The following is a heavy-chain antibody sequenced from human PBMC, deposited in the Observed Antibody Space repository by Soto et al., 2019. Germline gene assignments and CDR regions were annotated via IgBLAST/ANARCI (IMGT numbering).Heavy chain of an antibody. CDR3: ATSFRYFDN. CDR1: VFTPTTTP. CDR2: ISGTASRT. Sequence: HPWWSLRLSCSGSVFTPTTTPLSWFRQPPGKGLEWVTTISGTASRTYYVDSVKGRFFISRDNSKNTVTLQMNNLTLDDTAVYYCATSFRYFDNWGQGTRVTVSS. D-gene: IGHD3-9*01. J-gene: IGHJ4*02. V-gene: IGHV3-23*01.